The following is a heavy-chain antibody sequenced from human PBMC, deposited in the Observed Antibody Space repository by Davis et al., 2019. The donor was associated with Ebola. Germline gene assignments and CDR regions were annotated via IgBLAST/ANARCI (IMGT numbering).Heavy chain of an antibody. J-gene: IGHJ5*02. CDR1: GASVSSADSY. CDR2: VYYSGSV. V-gene: IGHV4-61*08. CDR3: ARQWQRLAWFDP. D-gene: IGHD6-25*01. Sequence: PGGSLRLSCTVSGASVSSADSYWSWVRQPPGKGLEWIGDVYYSGSVNYNPSLKSRVTISLATSKNQFSLTLPSVTAADTAVYYCARQWQRLAWFDPWGQGTLVTVSS.